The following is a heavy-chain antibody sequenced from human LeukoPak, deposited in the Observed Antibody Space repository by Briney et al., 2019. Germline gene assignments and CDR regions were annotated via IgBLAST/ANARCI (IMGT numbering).Heavy chain of an antibody. CDR1: GFTFSSYG. V-gene: IGHV3-30*18. CDR3: AKDQRYITMIAY. J-gene: IGHJ4*02. Sequence: GGSLRLSCAASGFTFSSYGMHWVRQAPGKGLEWVAVISYDGSNKYYADSVKGRFTIPRDNSKNTLYLQMNSLRAEDTAVYYCAKDQRYITMIAYWGQGTLVTVSS. CDR2: ISYDGSNK. D-gene: IGHD3-22*01.